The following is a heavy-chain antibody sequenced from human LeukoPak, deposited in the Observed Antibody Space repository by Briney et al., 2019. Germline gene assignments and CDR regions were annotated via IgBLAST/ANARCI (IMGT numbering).Heavy chain of an antibody. V-gene: IGHV3-15*01. CDR1: AFTVSNTY. D-gene: IGHD2-21*01. Sequence: GGSLRLSCAASAFTVSNTYLSWVRQAPGKGLEWVGRIKPKTDGETTEYAAPVKDRFSISRDDSKSMMYLQMNSLKTEDTAVYYCITPLPYSAQGGQGTLVTVSS. J-gene: IGHJ4*02. CDR3: ITPLPYSAQ. CDR2: IKPKTDGETT.